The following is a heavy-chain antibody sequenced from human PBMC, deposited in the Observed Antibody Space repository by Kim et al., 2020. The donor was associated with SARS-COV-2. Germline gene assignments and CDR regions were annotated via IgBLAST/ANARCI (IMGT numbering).Heavy chain of an antibody. D-gene: IGHD3-10*01. V-gene: IGHV3-53*01. CDR3: ARGLDYYGSGSYYPGYFDY. J-gene: IGHJ4*02. Sequence: GRFTISTENTKNTLYLQMTSLRAEDTAVYYCARGLDYYGSGSYYPGYFDYWGQGTLVTVSS.